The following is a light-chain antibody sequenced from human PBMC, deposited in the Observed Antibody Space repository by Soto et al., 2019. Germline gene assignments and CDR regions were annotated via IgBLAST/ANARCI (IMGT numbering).Light chain of an antibody. CDR1: QSVSSY. Sequence: EIVLTQSPATLSLSPGERATLSCRASQSVSSYLAWYQQKPGQAPRLLIYDASNRATGIPARFSGSGSGTDFTLTISCLKPEDFAVYYCQQRSNWLPKEWTFGQGTKVEIK. J-gene: IGKJ1*01. CDR3: QQRSNWLPKEWT. V-gene: IGKV3-11*01. CDR2: DAS.